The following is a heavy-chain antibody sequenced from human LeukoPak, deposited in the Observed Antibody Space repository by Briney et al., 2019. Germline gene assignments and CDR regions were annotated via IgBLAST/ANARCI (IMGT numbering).Heavy chain of an antibody. CDR2: LYYRGSA. CDR1: GGSISSDSYY. D-gene: IGHD3-10*01. CDR3: ARHYGP. V-gene: IGHV4-39*01. Sequence: TSETLSLTCIVSGGSISSDSYYWAWIRQPPGKGLQWIGSLYYRGSAYYDSSLKSRVTISGDTSQNQFSLKLNSVTATDTAVYYCARHYGPWGQGTLVAVSS. J-gene: IGHJ4*02.